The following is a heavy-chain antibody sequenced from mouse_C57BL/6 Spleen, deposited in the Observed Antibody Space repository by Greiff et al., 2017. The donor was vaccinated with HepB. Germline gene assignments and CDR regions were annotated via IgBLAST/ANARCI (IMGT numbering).Heavy chain of an antibody. CDR2: IYPGDGDT. J-gene: IGHJ4*01. V-gene: IGHV1-80*01. Sequence: QVQLQQSGAELVKPGASVTISCKASGYAFSSYWMNWVKQRPGKGLEWIGQIYPGDGDTNYNGTVKGKATLTADKSSSTAYMQLSSLTSEDSAVYFCARGPTGLRRYAMDYWGQGTSVTVSS. D-gene: IGHD2-4*01. CDR1: GYAFSSYW. CDR3: ARGPTGLRRYAMDY.